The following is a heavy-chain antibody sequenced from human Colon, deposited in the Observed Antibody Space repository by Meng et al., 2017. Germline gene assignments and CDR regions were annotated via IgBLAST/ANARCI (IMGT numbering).Heavy chain of an antibody. V-gene: IGHV3-74*01. Sequence: GGSLRLSCADSGFTFINYWMHWVRQVPGKGLVWVSRINSDGSRTTYADSVKGRFTISRDNAKNTLYLQMNSLRVEDTAVYYCTRGGKSGAPMIEAFDIWGQGTMVTVSS. J-gene: IGHJ3*02. CDR2: INSDGSRT. CDR1: GFTFINYW. CDR3: TRGGKSGAPMIEAFDI. D-gene: IGHD1-26*01.